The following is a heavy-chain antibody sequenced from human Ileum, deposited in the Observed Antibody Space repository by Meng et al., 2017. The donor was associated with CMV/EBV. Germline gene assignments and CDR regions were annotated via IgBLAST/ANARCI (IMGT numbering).Heavy chain of an antibody. V-gene: IGHV6-1*01. J-gene: IGHJ4*02. CDR3: ARGQFSALDF. CDR1: GDSVFNKNVA. CDR2: TYYMANWNN. D-gene: IGHD4-11*01. Sequence: QVKVMQSGQRLVVGSQTRAIPSSISGDSVFNKNVAWNWIRQSPSGGLEWLGRTYYMANWNNDYEASEDRRIIVSLDTFTNQYSLQLNSVTPDDTAVYYCARGQFSALDFWGQGTLVTVSS.